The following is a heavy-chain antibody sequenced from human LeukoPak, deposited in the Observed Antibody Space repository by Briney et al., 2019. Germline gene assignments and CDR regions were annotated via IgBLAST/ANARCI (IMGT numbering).Heavy chain of an antibody. J-gene: IGHJ4*02. CDR2: ITTSHGNT. CDR1: GFTFSSYT. Sequence: GGSLRLSCAASGFTFSSYTMSWVRQAPGKGLEWVSTITTSHGNTYYADSVKGRFTVSRDNSKNTLFLQMNSLRAEDTAVYYCARASRVWGSYRRYYYFDYWGQGTLVTVSS. CDR3: ARASRVWGSYRRYYYFDY. V-gene: IGHV3-23*01. D-gene: IGHD3-16*02.